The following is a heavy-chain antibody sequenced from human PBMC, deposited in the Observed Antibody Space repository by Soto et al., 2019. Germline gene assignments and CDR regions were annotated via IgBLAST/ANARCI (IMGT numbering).Heavy chain of an antibody. D-gene: IGHD3-16*01. Sequence: PSETLSLTCTVSAASFSKYYWTWIRQPPGKGLEGIGYIYFNGNTKYNPSLEGRLTISIDTSKKEFSLKLTSVTAADAAVYYCASVTFGGIVLAHWGQGTLVTVSS. CDR1: AASFSKYY. V-gene: IGHV4-59*01. CDR3: ASVTFGGIVLAH. CDR2: IYFNGNT. J-gene: IGHJ4*02.